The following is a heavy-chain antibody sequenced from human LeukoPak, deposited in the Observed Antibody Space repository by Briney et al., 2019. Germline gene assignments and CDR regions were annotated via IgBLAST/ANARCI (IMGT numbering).Heavy chain of an antibody. CDR3: VPLPIAVAGTHLLDY. D-gene: IGHD6-19*01. V-gene: IGHV3-48*01. CDR1: GFTFSSSG. J-gene: IGHJ4*02. Sequence: PGGSLRLSCAASGFTFSSSGMNWVRQAPGKGLEWISFISSSSSTIYYADSVKGRFTISRDNAKNSLYLQMSSLRAEDTAVYYCVPLPIAVAGTHLLDYWGQGTLVTVSS. CDR2: ISSSSSTI.